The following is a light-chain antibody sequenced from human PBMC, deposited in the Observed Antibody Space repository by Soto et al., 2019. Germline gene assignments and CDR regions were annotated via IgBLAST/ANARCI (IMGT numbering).Light chain of an antibody. Sequence: VMPQSPGTLSVSPGERAPLSCRAGQGVTTNFAWYQQKSGQSPRLLIYDVSIRATGVPARFSGTGSETDFTLTISGLQSEDSAVYFCQQYNNWPFSFGQGTRLEIK. CDR1: QGVTTN. J-gene: IGKJ5*01. V-gene: IGKV3-15*01. CDR3: QQYNNWPFS. CDR2: DVS.